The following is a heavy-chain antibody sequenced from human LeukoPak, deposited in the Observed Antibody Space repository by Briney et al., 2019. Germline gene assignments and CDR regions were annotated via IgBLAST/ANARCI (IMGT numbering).Heavy chain of an antibody. D-gene: IGHD4-17*01. CDR2: ITSGSSYI. CDR3: AKTYGHFDD. CDR1: GFTFTSYT. V-gene: IGHV3-21*01. J-gene: IGHJ4*02. Sequence: GGSLRLSCAASGFTFTSYTMNWVRQAPGKGLEWVSSITSGSSYIYYADSVKGRFTISRDNAKNSLYLQMTSLRVEDTAVYYCAKTYGHFDDWGQGTMVTVSS.